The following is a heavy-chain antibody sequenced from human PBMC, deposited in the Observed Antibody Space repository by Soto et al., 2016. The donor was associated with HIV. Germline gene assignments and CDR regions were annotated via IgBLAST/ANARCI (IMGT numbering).Heavy chain of an antibody. Sequence: VQLVESGGGVVQPGRSLRLSCEASGFVFRTYAMHWVRQTPGKGLEWVALISYDGSNEEYAESVKGRFTISRDNSKNTLFLQMNSLTTQDTAMYYCAKVRVRGVHYFDNWGQGTLVTVSS. V-gene: IGHV3-30*04. D-gene: IGHD3-10*01. CDR1: GFVFRTYA. J-gene: IGHJ4*02. CDR3: AKVRVRGVHYFDN. CDR2: ISYDGSNE.